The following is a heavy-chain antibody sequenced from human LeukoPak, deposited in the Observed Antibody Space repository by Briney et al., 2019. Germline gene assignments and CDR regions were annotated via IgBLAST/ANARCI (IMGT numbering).Heavy chain of an antibody. V-gene: IGHV4-59*01. CDR3: AKRGGYNWEFDY. CDR1: GGSISSYY. CDR2: IYYIGTP. J-gene: IGHJ4*02. D-gene: IGHD5-24*01. Sequence: PSESLSLTCTVAGGSISSYYWSWIRQPPGKGMEWIGSIYYIGTPNYNPSLKTRVPISVDTSKNQFSLKLSSVTAADTAVYYCAKRGGYNWEFDYWGQGTLVTVSS.